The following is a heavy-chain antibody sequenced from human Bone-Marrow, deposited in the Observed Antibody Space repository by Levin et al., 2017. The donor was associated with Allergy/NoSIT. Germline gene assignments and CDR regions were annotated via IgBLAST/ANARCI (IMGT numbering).Heavy chain of an antibody. Sequence: PGGSLRLSCAVSGFTLNNAWINWVRQAPGKGLEWVGRFKGKTDGGTTDYAAPVKGRFTISRDESKNMLYLQMNSLKTAETAVYYCHTVRYCSSGVCYARYYYYYGMDVWGQGTTVTVSS. D-gene: IGHD2-21*02. V-gene: IGHV3-15*07. CDR2: FKGKTDGGTT. CDR1: GFTLNNAW. J-gene: IGHJ6*02. CDR3: HTVRYCSSGVCYARYYYYYGMDV.